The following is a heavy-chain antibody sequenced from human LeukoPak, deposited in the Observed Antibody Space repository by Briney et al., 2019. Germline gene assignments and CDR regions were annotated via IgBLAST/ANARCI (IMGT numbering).Heavy chain of an antibody. CDR1: GYTFTDYY. Sequence: ASVKISCKVSGYTFTDYYMHWVQQAPGKGLEWMGLVDPEDGETIYAEKFQGRVTITADTSTDTAYMELSSLRSEDTAVYYCAIVFRGGLQGAFDIWGQGTMVTVSS. V-gene: IGHV1-69-2*01. D-gene: IGHD3-3*01. CDR2: VDPEDGET. CDR3: AIVFRGGLQGAFDI. J-gene: IGHJ3*02.